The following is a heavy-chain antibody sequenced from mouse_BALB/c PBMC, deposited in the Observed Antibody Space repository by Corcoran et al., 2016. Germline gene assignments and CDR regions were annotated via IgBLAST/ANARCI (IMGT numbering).Heavy chain of an antibody. D-gene: IGHD1-1*01. CDR1: GYTFTDYY. Sequence: QIQLQQSGPELVKPGASVKISCKASGYTFTDYYINWVKQKPGQGLEWIGWIYPGSGNTKYNEKFKGKATLTVDTSSSTAYMQLSSLTSEDTAVYFCARSVLLRYPFAYWGQWTLVTVSA. V-gene: IGHV1-84*02. CDR2: IYPGSGNT. CDR3: ARSVLLRYPFAY. J-gene: IGHJ3*01.